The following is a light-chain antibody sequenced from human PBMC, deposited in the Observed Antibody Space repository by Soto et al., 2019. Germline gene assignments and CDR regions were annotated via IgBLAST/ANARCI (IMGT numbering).Light chain of an antibody. CDR2: EVS. Sequence: QSVLTQPPSASGSPGQSVTISCTGTSSDVGGYNYVSWYQQHPGKAPKLMIYEVSKRPSGVPDRFSGSKSGDTASLTISGLQAEDEADYYCSSYTSSSIRVFGTGTKVTVL. CDR1: SSDVGGYNY. J-gene: IGLJ1*01. V-gene: IGLV2-8*01. CDR3: SSYTSSSIRV.